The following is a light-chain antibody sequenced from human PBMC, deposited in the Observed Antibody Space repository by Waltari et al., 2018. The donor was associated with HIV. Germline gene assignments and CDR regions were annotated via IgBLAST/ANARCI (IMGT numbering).Light chain of an antibody. CDR3: CSYTGTGIV. CDR1: SSDVGAYNL. Sequence: QSALTQPASVSGSPGQSITISCTGTSSDVGAYNLVSWYQQHPGTAPKLMIFAVTKRPAGVSDRFSGSRSGNTASLTISGLQAEDEGDYHCCSYTGTGIVFGWGTKLTVL. J-gene: IGLJ2*01. CDR2: AVT. V-gene: IGLV2-23*02.